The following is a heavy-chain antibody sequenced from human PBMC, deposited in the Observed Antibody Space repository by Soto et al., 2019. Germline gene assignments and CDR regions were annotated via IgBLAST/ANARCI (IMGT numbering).Heavy chain of an antibody. Sequence: SETLSLTCTVSSDSISDYYWSWIRQPPGKGLEWIGYIYHSGSTSYNPSLKSRVSASVDTSKNQFSLKLSFVTAADTALYYCARSRRGYSYGLFDYWGHGTLDTVSS. CDR2: IYHSGST. V-gene: IGHV4-59*08. J-gene: IGHJ4*01. CDR3: ARSRRGYSYGLFDY. D-gene: IGHD5-12*01. CDR1: SDSISDYY.